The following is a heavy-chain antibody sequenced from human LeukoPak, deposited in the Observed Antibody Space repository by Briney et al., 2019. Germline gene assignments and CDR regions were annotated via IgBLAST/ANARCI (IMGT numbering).Heavy chain of an antibody. CDR3: ARSGPRWVTIFGVVIHYYFDY. D-gene: IGHD3-3*01. CDR2: ISAYNGNT. J-gene: IGHJ4*02. CDR1: GYTFTSYG. Sequence: ASVKVSCKASGYTFTSYGISWVRQAPGQGLEWMGWISAYNGNTSYAQKLQGRVTMTTDTSTSTAYMELRSLRSDDTAVYYCARSGPRWVTIFGVVIHYYFDYWGQGTLVTVSS. V-gene: IGHV1-18*01.